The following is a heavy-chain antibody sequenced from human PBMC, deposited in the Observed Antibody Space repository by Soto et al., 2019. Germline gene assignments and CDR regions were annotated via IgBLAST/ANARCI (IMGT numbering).Heavy chain of an antibody. CDR2: IYYSGTT. V-gene: IGHV4-39*01. D-gene: IGHD2-2*01. Sequence: QLQLQESGPGLVKPSETLSLTCTVSSASISSSSYTWGWIRQPPGKGLEWIGSIYYSGTTYYNPSINRRVTVAVDTSKNQLSLKVTSVTAAGTAVYYCARLHGYCISSSCHGHYAMDVWGQGTTVTVSS. CDR3: ARLHGYCISSSCHGHYAMDV. CDR1: SASISSSSYT. J-gene: IGHJ6*02.